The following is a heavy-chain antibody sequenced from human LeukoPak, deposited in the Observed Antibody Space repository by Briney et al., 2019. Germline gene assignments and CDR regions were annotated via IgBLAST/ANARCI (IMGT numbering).Heavy chain of an antibody. CDR1: GFTLSGYA. J-gene: IGHJ4*02. D-gene: IGHD6-19*01. CDR2: ISSDGSNT. CDR3: ARDYYAGYKSGWYQINY. Sequence: GGSLRLSCAVSGFTLSGYAMHWVRQAPGKGLEWVAVISSDGSNTNYADSVKGRFTISRDKSKNTLYLQMNSLRAEDTAVYYCARDYYAGYKSGWYQINYWGQGTLVTVSS. V-gene: IGHV3-30*04.